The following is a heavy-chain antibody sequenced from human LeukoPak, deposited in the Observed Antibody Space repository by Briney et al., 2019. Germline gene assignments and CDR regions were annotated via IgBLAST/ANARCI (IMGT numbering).Heavy chain of an antibody. CDR1: GASISSYY. D-gene: IGHD2/OR15-2a*01. Sequence: SETLSLTCTVSGASISSYYWSWIRQPAGKGLEWIGHIYTSGSTNYNPSLKSRVTISVDKSKNQFSLKLSSVSAADTAVYFCARDHQGSPGSVLWGRGTLVRVPT. V-gene: IGHV4-4*07. CDR3: ARDHQGSPGSVL. CDR2: IYTSGST. J-gene: IGHJ4*02.